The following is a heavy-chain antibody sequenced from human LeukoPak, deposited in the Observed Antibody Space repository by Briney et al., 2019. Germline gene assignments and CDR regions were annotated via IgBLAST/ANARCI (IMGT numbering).Heavy chain of an antibody. D-gene: IGHD3-22*01. V-gene: IGHV3-33*06. CDR3: AKRINYYDGTYSHCFDY. J-gene: IGHJ4*02. Sequence: GGSLRLSCAASGFTFSTYGMHWVRQAPGKGLEWVAVIWNDGSIKYYGDSVKGRFTISRDNSKNTLYLQMNSLRAEDTAVYYCAKRINYYDGTYSHCFDYWGQGTLVTVSS. CDR2: IWNDGSIK. CDR1: GFTFSTYG.